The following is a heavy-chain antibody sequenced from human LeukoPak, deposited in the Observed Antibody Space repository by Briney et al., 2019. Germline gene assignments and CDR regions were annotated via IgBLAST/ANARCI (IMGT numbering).Heavy chain of an antibody. D-gene: IGHD2-2*01. J-gene: IGHJ4*02. Sequence: GGSLRLSCAASGFTFDDYAMHWVRQAPGKGLEWVSGISWNSGSIGYADSEKGRFTISRDNAKNSLYLQMNSLRAEDTALYYCAKAEYCSSTSCYYFDYWGQGTLVTVSS. CDR3: AKAEYCSSTSCYYFDY. V-gene: IGHV3-9*01. CDR2: ISWNSGSI. CDR1: GFTFDDYA.